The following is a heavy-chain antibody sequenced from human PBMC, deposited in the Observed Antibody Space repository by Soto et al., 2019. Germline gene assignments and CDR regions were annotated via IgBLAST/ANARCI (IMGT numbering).Heavy chain of an antibody. D-gene: IGHD2-2*01. CDR1: GFTFTSSA. Sequence: SVKVSCKASGFTFTSSAVQWVRQARGQRLEWIGWIVVGSGNTNYAQKFQERVTITRDMSTSTAYMELSSLRAEDTAVYYCAADPSLLGYCSSTSCDYYGMDVWGK. V-gene: IGHV1-58*01. CDR3: AADPSLLGYCSSTSCDYYGMDV. CDR2: IVVGSGNT. J-gene: IGHJ6*04.